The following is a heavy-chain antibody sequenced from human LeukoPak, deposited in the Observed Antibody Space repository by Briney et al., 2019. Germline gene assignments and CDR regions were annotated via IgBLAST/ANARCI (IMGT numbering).Heavy chain of an antibody. CDR3: ARDRAWHDSPYYYYMDV. CDR2: IYTSGST. D-gene: IGHD2-15*01. CDR1: GGSISSYY. Sequence: PSETLSLTCTVSGGSISSYYWSWIRQPAGKGLEWIGRIYTSGSTNYNPSLKSRVTMSVDTSKNQFSLKLSSVTAADTAVYYCARDRAWHDSPYYYYMDVWGKGTTVTASS. J-gene: IGHJ6*03. V-gene: IGHV4-4*07.